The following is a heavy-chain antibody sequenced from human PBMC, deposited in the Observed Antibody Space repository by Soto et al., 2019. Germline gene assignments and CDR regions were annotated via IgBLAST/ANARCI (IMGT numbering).Heavy chain of an antibody. D-gene: IGHD2-15*01. V-gene: IGHV3-23*01. CDR2: ISSGGST. Sequence: EVQLLESGGGLVQSEGSLRLSCAASGFTFTSYAMGWVRQAPGKGLEWVSVISSGGSTYYADSVRGRFTISRDNSKDTLSLQMNSLRAEDTAVYYCAKRRGAGGHFDYWGQGALVTVSS. CDR3: AKRRGAGGHFDY. CDR1: GFTFTSYA. J-gene: IGHJ4*02.